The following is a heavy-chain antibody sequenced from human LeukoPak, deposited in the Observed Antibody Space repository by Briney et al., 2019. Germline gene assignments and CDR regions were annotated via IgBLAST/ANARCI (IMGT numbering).Heavy chain of an antibody. V-gene: IGHV1-69*05. CDR1: GGTFSSYA. Sequence: ASVKVSCKASGGTFSSYAISWVRQAPGQGLEWMGGIIPIFGTANYAQKFQGRVTITTDESTSTAYMELSSLRSEDTAVYYCAGSPYYYGSGSYHLGYMDVWGKGTTVTVSS. D-gene: IGHD3-10*01. J-gene: IGHJ6*03. CDR3: AGSPYYYGSGSYHLGYMDV. CDR2: IIPIFGTA.